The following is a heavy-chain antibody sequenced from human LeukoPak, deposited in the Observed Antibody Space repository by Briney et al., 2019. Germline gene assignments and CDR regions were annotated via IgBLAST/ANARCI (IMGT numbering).Heavy chain of an antibody. Sequence: SETLSLTCTVSGGSISSYHWSWIRQPPGKGLEWIGYIYYSGSTNYNPSLKSRVTISIDTSKNQFSLKLSSVTAADTAVYYCAKGISGDSGYWGQGTLVTVSS. CDR2: IYYSGST. CDR1: GGSISSYH. D-gene: IGHD4-17*01. V-gene: IGHV4-59*01. CDR3: AKGISGDSGY. J-gene: IGHJ4*02.